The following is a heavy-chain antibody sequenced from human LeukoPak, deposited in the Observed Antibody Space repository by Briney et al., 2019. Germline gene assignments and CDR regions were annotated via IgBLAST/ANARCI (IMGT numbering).Heavy chain of an antibody. V-gene: IGHV1-2*06. CDR2: INPDSGVT. CDR1: GYKFSDYY. J-gene: IGHJ4*02. CDR3: ARVSYGNNPTSFGY. D-gene: IGHD4-11*01. Sequence: ASVKVSCKASGYKFSDYYVHWVRQAPRQGLEWMGRINPDSGVTDSPQKFQGRITLTRDRSINTVYMEVNRLTSDDTAVYYCARVSYGNNPTSFGYWGQGTLITVSS.